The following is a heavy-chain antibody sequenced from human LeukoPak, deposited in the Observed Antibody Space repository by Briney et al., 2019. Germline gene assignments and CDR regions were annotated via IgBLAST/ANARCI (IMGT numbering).Heavy chain of an antibody. CDR2: ISGSSTDI. V-gene: IGHV3-21*01. Sequence: GGSLRLSCAASGFTFSSYAMNWVRQAPGKGLEWVSSISGSSTDIYYADSVRGRFTISRDNAKNSLYLQINSLRAEDTAIYYCARRGYYDSSGYDYWGQGTLVTVSS. CDR3: ARRGYYDSSGYDY. J-gene: IGHJ4*02. CDR1: GFTFSSYA. D-gene: IGHD3-22*01.